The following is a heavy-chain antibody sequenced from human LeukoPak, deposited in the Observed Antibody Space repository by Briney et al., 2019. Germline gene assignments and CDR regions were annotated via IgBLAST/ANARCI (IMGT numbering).Heavy chain of an antibody. Sequence: GGSLRLSCAASGFSFSNYWMSWVRQAPGKGLEWVANIDPHGSETQYVGSVKGRFTTSRDNAKNSLYVQMNSLRAEDTAIYYCARIWYLGDNNWRYFDYWGQGTLVTVAS. D-gene: IGHD1-1*01. CDR3: ARIWYLGDNNWRYFDY. J-gene: IGHJ4*03. V-gene: IGHV3-7*01. CDR1: GFSFSNYW. CDR2: IDPHGSET.